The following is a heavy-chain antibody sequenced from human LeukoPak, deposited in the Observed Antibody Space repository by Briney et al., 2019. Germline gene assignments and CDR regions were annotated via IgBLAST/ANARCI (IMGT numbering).Heavy chain of an antibody. Sequence: PGRSLRLSCAASGFTFSSYAMHWVRQAPGKGLEWVAVISYDGSNKYYADSVKGRFTISRDSSKNTLYLQMNSLRAEDTAVYYCARDNGPTRFTMVRGTYAFDIWGQGTMVTVSS. CDR2: ISYDGSNK. V-gene: IGHV3-30-3*01. CDR1: GFTFSSYA. J-gene: IGHJ3*02. D-gene: IGHD3-10*01. CDR3: ARDNGPTRFTMVRGTYAFDI.